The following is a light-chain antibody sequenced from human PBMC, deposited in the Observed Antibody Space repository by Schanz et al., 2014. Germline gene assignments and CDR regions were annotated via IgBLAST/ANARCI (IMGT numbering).Light chain of an antibody. Sequence: QSALTQPPSASGSPGQSVTISCTATSDVVEGYNFVSWYQQHPGRAPKLLIYEVRQRPSGVSDRFSGSKSGYTASLTISGLQAEDEADYYCSSYAGSNNFRFGGGTKLTVL. J-gene: IGLJ2*01. CDR2: EVR. CDR1: SDVVEGYNF. V-gene: IGLV2-8*01. CDR3: SSYAGSNNFR.